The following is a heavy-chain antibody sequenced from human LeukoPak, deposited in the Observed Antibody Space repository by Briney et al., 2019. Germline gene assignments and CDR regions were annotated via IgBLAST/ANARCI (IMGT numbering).Heavy chain of an antibody. CDR1: GCTFTSYD. D-gene: IGHD6-19*01. V-gene: IGHV1-8*01. CDR2: MNPNSGNT. Sequence: ASVKVSCKASGCTFTSYDINWVRQASGQGLEWMGWMNPNSGNTGYAQKFRGRVTMTRNTSINTAYMELRNLRSEDTAVYFCARGHNIGWYVNWFDPWGQGTLVTVSS. J-gene: IGHJ5*02. CDR3: ARGHNIGWYVNWFDP.